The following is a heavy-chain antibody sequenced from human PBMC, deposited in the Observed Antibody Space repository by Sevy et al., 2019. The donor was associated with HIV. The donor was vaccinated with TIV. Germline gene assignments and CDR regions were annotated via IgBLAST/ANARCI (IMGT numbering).Heavy chain of an antibody. D-gene: IGHD2-15*01. Sequence: ASVKVSCKVSGYRLSELSMHWVRQALGKGLEWMGMFDPEGVETIYAQTFQGRVIMTGATSTETVYMELSSLTSEDMDVYKWAAEELGYYNGASYYKGDWFDPWGQGTLVTVSS. J-gene: IGHJ5*02. CDR1: GYRLSELS. CDR3: AAEELGYYNGASYYKGDWFDP. CDR2: FDPEGVET. V-gene: IGHV1-24*01.